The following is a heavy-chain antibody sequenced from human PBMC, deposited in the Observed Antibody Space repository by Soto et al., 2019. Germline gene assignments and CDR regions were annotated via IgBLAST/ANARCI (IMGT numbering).Heavy chain of an antibody. CDR1: GDSISTYY. J-gene: IGHJ5*02. CDR2: IYFTGTT. V-gene: IGHV4-4*08. D-gene: IGHD2-21*02. CDR3: ARAMVVTQNWFDP. Sequence: TLSLTCTVSGDSISTYYWSWIRQPPGKGLEWIGYIYFTGTTNYNPSLQSRVTISIATSKTQFSLKLSSVTAADTAVYYCARAMVVTQNWFDPWGQGTLVTVSS.